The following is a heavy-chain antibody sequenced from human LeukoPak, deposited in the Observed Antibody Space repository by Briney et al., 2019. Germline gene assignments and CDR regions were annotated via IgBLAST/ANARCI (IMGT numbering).Heavy chain of an antibody. CDR3: AKMSSSWTYYYGMDV. V-gene: IGHV3-30*18. CDR2: ISYDGSNK. D-gene: IGHD6-13*01. Sequence: GGSLRLSCAASGFTFSSYGMHWVRQAPGKGLEWVAVISYDGSNKYYADSVKGRFTISRDNSKNTLYLQMNSLRAEDTAVYYCAKMSSSWTYYYGMDVWGQGTTVTVSS. CDR1: GFTFSSYG. J-gene: IGHJ6*02.